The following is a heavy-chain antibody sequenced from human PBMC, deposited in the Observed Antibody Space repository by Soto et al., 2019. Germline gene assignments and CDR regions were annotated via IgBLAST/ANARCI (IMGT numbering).Heavy chain of an antibody. CDR1: GFTFDDYA. D-gene: IGHD4-17*01. Sequence: GGSLRLSCAASGFTFDDYAIHWVRQAPGKGLEWVSLISWGGGSTYYADSVKGRFTISRDNSKISLYLQMNSLRAEDTALYYSAKDISLRSWTTLFDYWGQGTLVTVSS. CDR3: AKDISLRSWTTLFDY. V-gene: IGHV3-43D*04. J-gene: IGHJ4*02. CDR2: ISWGGGST.